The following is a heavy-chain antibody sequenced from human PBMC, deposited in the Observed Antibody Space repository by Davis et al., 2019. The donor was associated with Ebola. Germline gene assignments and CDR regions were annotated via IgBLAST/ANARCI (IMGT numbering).Heavy chain of an antibody. CDR2: IYYSGST. CDR1: GGSISSSSYY. CDR3: ARDYYYYGMDV. J-gene: IGHJ6*04. Sequence: MPGGSLRLSCTVSGGSISSSSYYWGWIRQPPGKGLEWIGSIYYSGSTYYNPSLKSRVTISVDTSKNQFSLKLSSVTAADTAVYYCARDYYYYGMDVWGKGTTVTVSS. V-gene: IGHV4-39*07.